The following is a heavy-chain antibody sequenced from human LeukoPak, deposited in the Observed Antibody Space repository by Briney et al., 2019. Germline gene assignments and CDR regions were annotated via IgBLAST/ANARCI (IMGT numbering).Heavy chain of an antibody. J-gene: IGHJ4*02. D-gene: IGHD6-19*01. Sequence: GGSLRLSCAASGFIFSSYNINWVRQAPGKGLEWVSSISSSSSYIYYADSVKGRFTISRDNAKNSLYLQMNSLRAEDTAVYYCARGGWTGFDYWGQGTLVTVSS. V-gene: IGHV3-21*01. CDR1: GFIFSSYN. CDR3: ARGGWTGFDY. CDR2: ISSSSSYI.